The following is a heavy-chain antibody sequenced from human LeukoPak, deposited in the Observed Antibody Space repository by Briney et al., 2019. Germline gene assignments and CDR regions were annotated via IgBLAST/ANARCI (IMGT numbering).Heavy chain of an antibody. J-gene: IGHJ5*02. CDR2: IYPSGST. D-gene: IGHD3-16*01. CDR1: GYSISSGYY. V-gene: IGHV4-38-2*02. CDR3: ARSVDVDWFDP. Sequence: SETLSLICTVSGYSISSGYYWGWIRQPPGKGLEWIGSIYPSGSTYYNPSLKSRVTISVDTSKNQFSLKLSSVTAADTAVYYCARSVDVDWFDPWGQGTLVAVSS.